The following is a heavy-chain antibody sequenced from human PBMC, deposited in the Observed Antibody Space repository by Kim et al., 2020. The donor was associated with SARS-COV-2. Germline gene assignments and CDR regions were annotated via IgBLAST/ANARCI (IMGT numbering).Heavy chain of an antibody. D-gene: IGHD3-10*01. CDR1: GFTFSSYA. CDR2: ISSNGGST. CDR3: VKGTITMVRGVTDQNIDY. J-gene: IGHJ4*02. V-gene: IGHV3-64D*09. Sequence: GGSLRLSCSASGFTFSSYAMHWVRQAPGKGLEYVSAISSNGGSTYYADSVKGRFTISRDNSKNTLYLQMSSLRAEDTAVYYCVKGTITMVRGVTDQNIDYWGQGTLVTVSS.